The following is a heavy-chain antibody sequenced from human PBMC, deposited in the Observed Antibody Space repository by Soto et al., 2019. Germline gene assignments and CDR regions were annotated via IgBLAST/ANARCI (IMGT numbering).Heavy chain of an antibody. CDR1: GFTFDDYA. CDR2: ISWNSGSI. J-gene: IGHJ4*02. D-gene: IGHD6-19*01. CDR3: AKDKEPGYSSVNYFDY. Sequence: PGGSLRLSCAASGFTFDDYAMHWVRQAPGKGLEWVSGISWNSGSIGYADSVKGRFTISRDNAKNSLYLQMNSLRAEDTALYYCAKDKEPGYSSVNYFDYWGQGTLVTVSS. V-gene: IGHV3-9*01.